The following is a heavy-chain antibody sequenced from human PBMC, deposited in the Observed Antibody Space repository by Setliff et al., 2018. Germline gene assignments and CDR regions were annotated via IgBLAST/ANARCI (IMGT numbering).Heavy chain of an antibody. V-gene: IGHV3-23*01. CDR1: GFSINNYA. CDR3: ARDASGSYGTEYFQH. Sequence: GGSLRLSCEASGFSINNYAMSWVRQAAGKGLEWVSGIGDSGGTAYYADSVKGRFTMSRDFSKNTLYLEMSNLRAEDTAVYYCARDASGSYGTEYFQHWGQGTLVTVSS. D-gene: IGHD1-26*01. CDR2: IGDSGGTA. J-gene: IGHJ1*01.